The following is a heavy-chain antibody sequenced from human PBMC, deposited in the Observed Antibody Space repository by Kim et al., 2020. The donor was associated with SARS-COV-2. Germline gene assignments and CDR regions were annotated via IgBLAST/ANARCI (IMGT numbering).Heavy chain of an antibody. Sequence: GGSLRLSCAASGFIFSSYGMHWVRQAPGKGLEWVAVISYDGSNKYYADSVKGRFTISRDNSKNTLYLQMNSLRAEDTAVYYCAKDFEDRRAAGRTGSDYWGQGTLVTVSS. CDR2: ISYDGSNK. J-gene: IGHJ4*02. CDR1: GFIFSSYG. CDR3: AKDFEDRRAAGRTGSDY. V-gene: IGHV3-30*18. D-gene: IGHD6-13*01.